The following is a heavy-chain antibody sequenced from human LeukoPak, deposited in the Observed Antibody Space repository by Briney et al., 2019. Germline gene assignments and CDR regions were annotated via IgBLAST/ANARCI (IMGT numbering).Heavy chain of an antibody. D-gene: IGHD1-26*01. V-gene: IGHV1-3*04. CDR1: GYTFTTYA. Sequence: GASVKDSCKASGYTFTTYAVHWVRRAPGQRLEWLGWINTGNGDTRYSQTFQGRVTITRDTSASTAYMELSSLRPEDTAMYYCARDMGSGSLHYWGQGTLVTVSS. CDR3: ARDMGSGSLHY. J-gene: IGHJ4*02. CDR2: INTGNGDT.